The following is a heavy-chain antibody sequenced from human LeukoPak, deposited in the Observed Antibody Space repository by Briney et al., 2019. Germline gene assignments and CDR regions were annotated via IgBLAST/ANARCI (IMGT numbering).Heavy chain of an antibody. J-gene: IGHJ6*03. V-gene: IGHV3-21*01. CDR1: GFTFSSYS. Sequence: GGSLRLSCAASGFTFSSYSMNWVRQAPGKGPEWVSSISSSSSYIYYADSVKGRFTISRDNAKNSLYLQMNSLRAEDTAVYYCAREGCSSTSCSLYLYYYYMDVWGKGTTVTVSS. CDR2: ISSSSSYI. D-gene: IGHD2-2*01. CDR3: AREGCSSTSCSLYLYYYYMDV.